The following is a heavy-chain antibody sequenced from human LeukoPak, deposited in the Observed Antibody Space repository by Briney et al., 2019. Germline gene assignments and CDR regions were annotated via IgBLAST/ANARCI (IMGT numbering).Heavy chain of an antibody. CDR1: GFTFSSYS. Sequence: GGSLRLSCAASGFTFSSYSMNWVRQAPGKGLEWVSSITGSGPYMLYADSVKHRFTISRDNTKNLLYLEMNSLRAEDTAVYYCAKDLEEWAAMVTYFDYWGQGTLVTVSS. D-gene: IGHD5-18*01. J-gene: IGHJ4*02. CDR3: AKDLEEWAAMVTYFDY. V-gene: IGHV3-21*04. CDR2: ITGSGPYM.